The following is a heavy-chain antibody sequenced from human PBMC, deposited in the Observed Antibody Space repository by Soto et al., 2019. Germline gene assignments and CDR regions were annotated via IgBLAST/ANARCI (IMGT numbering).Heavy chain of an antibody. CDR1: GGSISSGGYS. Sequence: SETLSLTCAVSGGSISSGGYSWTWIRQPPGKGLEWIGYIYHSGSTYYNPSLKSRVTISVDTSKNQFSLKLSSVTAADTAVYYCARGDCSSTSCYGGNYYYYGMDVWGQGTLVTVSS. J-gene: IGHJ6*02. D-gene: IGHD2-2*01. CDR3: ARGDCSSTSCYGGNYYYYGMDV. V-gene: IGHV4-30-2*01. CDR2: IYHSGST.